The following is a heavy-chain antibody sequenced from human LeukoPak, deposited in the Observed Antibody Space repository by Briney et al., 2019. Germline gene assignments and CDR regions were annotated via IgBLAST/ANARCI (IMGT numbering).Heavy chain of an antibody. CDR3: ARDPPYCSGGSCYAFDI. CDR2: INPNSGGT. D-gene: IGHD2-15*01. Sequence: ASVKVSCKASGYTFTGYYMHWVRQAPGQGLEWMGWINPNSGGTNYAQKFQGRVTMTRDTSISTAYMELGRLRSDDTAVYYCARDPPYCSGGSCYAFDIWGQGTMVTVSS. J-gene: IGHJ3*02. V-gene: IGHV1-2*02. CDR1: GYTFTGYY.